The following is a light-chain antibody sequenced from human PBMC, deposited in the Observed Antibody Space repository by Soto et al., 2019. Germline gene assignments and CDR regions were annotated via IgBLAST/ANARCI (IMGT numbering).Light chain of an antibody. V-gene: IGKV3-20*01. CDR3: EQYGSPYT. CDR2: GAS. J-gene: IGKJ2*01. CDR1: QSVSCHY. Sequence: IVLTQSPGTLSLSPGERATLSCRASQSVSCHYLTWYQQKPGQAPRLLIYGASSRDTGIPDRFSGSGSGTDFSLTISRLEPEDFAVYYCEQYGSPYTFGQRTKLEIK.